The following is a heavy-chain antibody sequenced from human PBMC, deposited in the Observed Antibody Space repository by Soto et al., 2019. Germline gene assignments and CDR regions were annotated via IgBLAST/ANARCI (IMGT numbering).Heavy chain of an antibody. CDR3: ARGVGDSSSSYYRLDY. V-gene: IGHV1-8*01. Sequence: QVQLVQSGAEVKKPGASVKVSCKASGYTFTSYDINWVRQATGQGLEWMGWMNPNSGNTGYAQKFQGRVTMTRNTSISTAYMELSSLGSEDTAVYYCARGVGDSSSSYYRLDYWGQGTLVTVSS. CDR2: MNPNSGNT. D-gene: IGHD6-13*01. CDR1: GYTFTSYD. J-gene: IGHJ4*02.